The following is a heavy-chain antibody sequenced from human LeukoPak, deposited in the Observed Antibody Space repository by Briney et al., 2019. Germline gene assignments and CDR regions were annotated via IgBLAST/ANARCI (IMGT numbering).Heavy chain of an antibody. Sequence: GGSLRLSCAASGFTVSSNYMSWVRQAPGKGLEWVSVIYSGGSPYYADSVKGRFTISRDNSKNTLYLQMNSLRAEDTAVYYCARGDGYNSYYFDCWGQGTLVTVSS. CDR2: IYSGGSP. J-gene: IGHJ4*02. CDR1: GFTVSSNY. CDR3: ARGDGYNSYYFDC. V-gene: IGHV3-66*01. D-gene: IGHD5-24*01.